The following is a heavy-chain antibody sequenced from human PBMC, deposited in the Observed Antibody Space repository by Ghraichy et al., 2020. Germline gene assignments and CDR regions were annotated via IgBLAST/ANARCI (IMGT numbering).Heavy chain of an antibody. D-gene: IGHD3/OR15-3a*01. V-gene: IGHV2-5*01. Sequence: SGPTLVKPKQTLTLTCTFSGFSLHTSGAGVGWVRQPPDKAPEWLALIYWSDDKHFSPSLRSRLTITKDTSRNRVDLMMTTMEAVDTASYFCAHAARHYNSFTGNYSPLMDVWGQGITVTVSS. CDR2: IYWSDDK. J-gene: IGHJ6*02. CDR1: GFSLHTSGAG. CDR3: AHAARHYNSFTGNYSPLMDV.